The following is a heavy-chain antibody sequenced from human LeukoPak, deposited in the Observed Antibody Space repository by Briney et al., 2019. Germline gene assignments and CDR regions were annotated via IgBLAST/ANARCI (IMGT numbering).Heavy chain of an antibody. V-gene: IGHV4-61*10. J-gene: IGHJ4*02. CDR2: INHSGST. Sequence: PSETLSLTCTVSGGSISSGSYYWSWIRQPAGKGLEWIGEINHSGSTNYNPSLKSRVTISVDTSKNQFSLKLSSVTAADTAVYYCARGLSPSGSYYPYYFDYWGQGTLVTVSS. CDR3: ARGLSPSGSYYPYYFDY. CDR1: GGSISSGSYY. D-gene: IGHD3-10*01.